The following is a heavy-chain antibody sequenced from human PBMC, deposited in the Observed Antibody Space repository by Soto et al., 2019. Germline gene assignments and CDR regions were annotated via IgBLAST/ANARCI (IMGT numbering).Heavy chain of an antibody. D-gene: IGHD3-3*01. CDR2: SSGGGGPT. CDR1: GFSISSSA. Sequence: EVQLLESGGGLVQPGGSLRLSCTVSGFSISSSAFSWVRQTPGKGLEWVSASSGGGGPTHYADSVKGRFTISRDNSKNTLYLQINSLRAEDTPVYYCAKNDWSVYPLGGFWGRGTLVSVSS. CDR3: AKNDWSVYPLGGF. V-gene: IGHV3-23*01. J-gene: IGHJ1*01.